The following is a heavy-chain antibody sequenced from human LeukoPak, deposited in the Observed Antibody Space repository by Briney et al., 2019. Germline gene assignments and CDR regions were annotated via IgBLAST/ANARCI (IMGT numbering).Heavy chain of an antibody. Sequence: ASVKVSCKASGYTFTSYGISWVRQAPGQGLEWMGWISAYNGNTNYAQKLQGRVTMTTDTSTSTAYMELRSLRSDDTAVYYCARDRGVYYYDSSGPSEGSWGQGTLVTVSS. CDR2: ISAYNGNT. D-gene: IGHD3-22*01. CDR1: GYTFTSYG. V-gene: IGHV1-18*01. J-gene: IGHJ5*02. CDR3: ARDRGVYYYDSSGPSEGS.